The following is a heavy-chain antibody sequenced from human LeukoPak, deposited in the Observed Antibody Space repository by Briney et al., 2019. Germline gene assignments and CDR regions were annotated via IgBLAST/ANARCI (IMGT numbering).Heavy chain of an antibody. CDR1: GFTFSSYW. CDR3: STTHYNFADIDH. Sequence: PGGSLRLSCVASGFTFSSYWMHWVRQDPRKGLVWVSRINGDGRNINYADSVRGRFTISRDNAKNTLYLQMNSLKTEDTAVYYCSTTHYNFADIDHWGQGTLVTVSS. J-gene: IGHJ4*02. V-gene: IGHV3-74*01. D-gene: IGHD3-3*01. CDR2: INGDGRNI.